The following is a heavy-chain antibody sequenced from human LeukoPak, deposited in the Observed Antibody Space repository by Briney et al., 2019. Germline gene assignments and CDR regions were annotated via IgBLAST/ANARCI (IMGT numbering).Heavy chain of an antibody. J-gene: IGHJ3*01. CDR3: ARGDDSWGPNNLDL. V-gene: IGHV3-48*02. CDR2: IDTSSSTM. CDR1: AFTFSDYS. D-gene: IGHD7-27*01. Sequence: GGSLRLSCAASAFTFSDYSMNWVRHAPGKGLEWISYIDTSSSTMYYADSVMGRFTISRDNAKESLYLQMNSLRDEDTAVYYCARGDDSWGPNNLDLWGQGTMVTVSS.